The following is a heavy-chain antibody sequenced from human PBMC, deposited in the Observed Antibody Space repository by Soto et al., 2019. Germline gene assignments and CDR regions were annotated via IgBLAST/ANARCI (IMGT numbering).Heavy chain of an antibody. Sequence: GGSLRLSCAASGFTFSSYGMHWVRQAPGKGLEWVAVIWYDGSNKYYADSVKGRFTISRDNSKNTLYLQMNSLRAEDTAVYYCARDRRSGYDLPLYHYWGQGTLVTVSS. CDR2: IWYDGSNK. D-gene: IGHD5-12*01. V-gene: IGHV3-33*01. CDR1: GFTFSSYG. CDR3: ARDRRSGYDLPLYHY. J-gene: IGHJ4*02.